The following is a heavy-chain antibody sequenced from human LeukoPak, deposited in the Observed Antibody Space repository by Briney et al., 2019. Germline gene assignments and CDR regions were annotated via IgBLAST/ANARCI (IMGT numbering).Heavy chain of an antibody. CDR2: FYYSGST. CDR3: ARLSGPYYYGMDV. V-gene: IGHV4-39*01. CDR1: GGSISSSSYY. Sequence: SETLSLTCTVSGGSISSSSYYWGWIRQPPGKGLEWIGSFYYSGSTYYNPSLKSRVTISVDTSKNQFSLKLSSVTAADTAVYYCARLSGPYYYGMDVWGQGTTVTVSS. J-gene: IGHJ6*02. D-gene: IGHD7-27*01.